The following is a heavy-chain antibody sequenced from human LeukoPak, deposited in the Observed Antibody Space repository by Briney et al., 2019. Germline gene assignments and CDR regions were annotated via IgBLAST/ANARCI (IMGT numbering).Heavy chain of an antibody. CDR3: AAGYSSGWFAEYFHS. V-gene: IGHV1-69*05. Sequence: SVKVSCKASGGTFSSYAISWVRQAPGQGLEWMGGIIPIFGTANYAQTFQGRVTITTDESTSTAYMELSSLRSEDTAVYFCAAGYSSGWFAEYFHSWGQGTLVTVSS. D-gene: IGHD6-19*01. CDR2: IIPIFGTA. CDR1: GGTFSSYA. J-gene: IGHJ1*01.